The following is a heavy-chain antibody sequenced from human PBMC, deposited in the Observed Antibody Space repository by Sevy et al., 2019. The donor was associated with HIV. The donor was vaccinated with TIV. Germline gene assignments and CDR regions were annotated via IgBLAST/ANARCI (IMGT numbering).Heavy chain of an antibody. CDR1: GGSISSTSYF. CDR3: ARQLFYGSGSYYHL. J-gene: IGHJ4*02. D-gene: IGHD3-10*01. V-gene: IGHV4-39*01. Sequence: SETLSVTCTVSGGSISSTSYFWGWIRQPPGKGLEWIGTIYYSGTTYYNPSLQSRVTLSVDTSKNQFSLKLSSVTAADTAVYYCARQLFYGSGSYYHLWGQGTLVTVSS. CDR2: IYYSGTT.